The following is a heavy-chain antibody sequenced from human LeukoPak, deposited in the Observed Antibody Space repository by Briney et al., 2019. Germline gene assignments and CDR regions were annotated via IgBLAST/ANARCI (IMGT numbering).Heavy chain of an antibody. Sequence: ASETLSLTCTVSGGSISSYYWSWIRQPPGKGLEWIGYIYYSGSTNYNPSLKSRVTISVDTSKNQVSLKLSSVTAADTAVYYCVTCRSWSFDYLGQGTLVTVSS. V-gene: IGHV4-59*01. CDR2: IYYSGST. J-gene: IGHJ4*02. CDR3: VTCRSWSFDY. CDR1: GGSISSYY. D-gene: IGHD6-13*01.